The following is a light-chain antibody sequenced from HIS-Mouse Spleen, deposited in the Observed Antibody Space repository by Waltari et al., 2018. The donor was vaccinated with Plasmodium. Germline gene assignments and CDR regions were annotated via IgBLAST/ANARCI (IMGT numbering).Light chain of an antibody. Sequence: QSALTQPASVSGSPGQSITISCTGTSSDVGGYNYVSWYQQHPGKAPKRMIYEVSNRPSGVFNRFSGSKSGNTASLTISGLQAEDEAEYYCSSYTSSSTHVVFGGGTKLTVL. CDR3: SSYTSSSTHVV. J-gene: IGLJ2*01. CDR2: EVS. CDR1: SSDVGGYNY. V-gene: IGLV2-14*01.